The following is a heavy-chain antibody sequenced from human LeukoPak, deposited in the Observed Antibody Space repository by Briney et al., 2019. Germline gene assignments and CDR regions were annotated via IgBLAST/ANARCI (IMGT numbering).Heavy chain of an antibody. CDR2: IYYSGST. V-gene: IGHV4-31*03. Sequence: SQTLSLTCTVSGGSISSGGYYWSWIRQHPGKGLEWIGYIYYSGSTYYNPSLKSRVTISVDTSKNQFSLKLSSVTAADTAVYYCARGNYDSWSGYGNYYYYGMDVWGQGTTVTVSS. CDR3: ARGNYDSWSGYGNYYYYGMDV. CDR1: GGSISSGGYY. J-gene: IGHJ6*02. D-gene: IGHD3-3*01.